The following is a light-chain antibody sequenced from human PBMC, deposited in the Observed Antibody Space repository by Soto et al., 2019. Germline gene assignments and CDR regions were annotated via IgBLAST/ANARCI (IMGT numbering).Light chain of an antibody. CDR3: QQFYSYPPMFT. CDR1: QTVIYSSDNKHC. J-gene: IGKJ2*01. V-gene: IGKV4-1*01. CDR2: GAS. Sequence: DIVMTQSPDSLAVSLGERATINCKSSQTVIYSSDNKHCLAWFQQKPGQPPKLLIYGASTRESGVPDRFSGSGSGTEFTLTISSLHAEDVAVYYCQQFYSYPPMFTFGQGTKLEIK.